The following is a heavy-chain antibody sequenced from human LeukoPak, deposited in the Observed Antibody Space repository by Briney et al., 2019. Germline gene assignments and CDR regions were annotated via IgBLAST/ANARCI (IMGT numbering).Heavy chain of an antibody. CDR3: VSFYEAY. Sequence: GGSLRLSCAASGNYWMHWVRQAPGKGLVWVSHINSDGSWTSFADSVKGRFTISKDNAKNTVYLQMNNLRAEDTAVYYCVSFYEAYWGRGTLVTVSS. V-gene: IGHV3-74*01. CDR2: INSDGSWT. J-gene: IGHJ4*02. D-gene: IGHD2/OR15-2a*01. CDR1: GNYW.